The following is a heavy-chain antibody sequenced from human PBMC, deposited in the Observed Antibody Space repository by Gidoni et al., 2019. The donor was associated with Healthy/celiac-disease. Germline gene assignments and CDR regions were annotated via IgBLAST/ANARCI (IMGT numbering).Heavy chain of an antibody. CDR2: ISYRGST. Sequence: LQLHESGPGLVKPSETLSLTCTVSSGSISSSSYYGGWIRPPPGKGLEWIGSISYRGSTNYNPALKSRVTISVDTSKNQFSLKLSSVTAADTAVYYWARHGPYCSGGSCYSFFDYWGQGTLVTVSS. D-gene: IGHD2-15*01. CDR3: ARHGPYCSGGSCYSFFDY. CDR1: SGSISSSSYY. J-gene: IGHJ4*02. V-gene: IGHV4-39*01.